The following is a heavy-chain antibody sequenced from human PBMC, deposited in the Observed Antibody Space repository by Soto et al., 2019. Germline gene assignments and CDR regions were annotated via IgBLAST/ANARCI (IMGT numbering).Heavy chain of an antibody. CDR1: GFIFENFG. V-gene: IGHV3-23*01. CDR2: ISGSGFKK. CDR3: AKNQGVELVPLATVDWFDP. J-gene: IGHJ5*02. D-gene: IGHD1-26*01. Sequence: GGSLRLSCAASGFIFENFGMSWVRQAPGKGLEWISSISGSGFKKYYADSVKGRFTISRDNSKSPVYLELNNLSAEDTAVYHCAKNQGVELVPLATVDWFDPWGQGSVVTVSS.